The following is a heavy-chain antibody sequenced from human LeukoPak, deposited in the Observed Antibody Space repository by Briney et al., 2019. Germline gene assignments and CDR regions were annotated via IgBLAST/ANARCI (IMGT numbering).Heavy chain of an antibody. D-gene: IGHD3-3*01. Sequence: GGSLRLSCAASGFTFSSYSMNWVRQAPGKGLEWVSSISSSSSYIYYADSVKGRFTISRDNAKNSLYLQMNSLRAEDTAVYYCARDRNTDFWSGYYTNYCDYWGQGTLVTVSS. CDR3: ARDRNTDFWSGYYTNYCDY. CDR1: GFTFSSYS. CDR2: ISSSSSYI. J-gene: IGHJ4*02. V-gene: IGHV3-21*01.